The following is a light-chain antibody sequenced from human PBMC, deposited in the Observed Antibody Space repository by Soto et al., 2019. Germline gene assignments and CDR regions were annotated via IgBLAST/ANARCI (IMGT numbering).Light chain of an antibody. V-gene: IGLV2-8*01. CDR3: SSYAASNNYV. CDR2: EVS. Sequence: QSVLTQPPSASGSPGQSVTISCTGTSSDVGGYNYVSWYQQHPGKAPKLMIYEVSKRPSGVPDRFSGSKSGNTASLTVSGLQVEDEAEYYCSSYAASNNYVFGTGTKVTVL. CDR1: SSDVGGYNY. J-gene: IGLJ1*01.